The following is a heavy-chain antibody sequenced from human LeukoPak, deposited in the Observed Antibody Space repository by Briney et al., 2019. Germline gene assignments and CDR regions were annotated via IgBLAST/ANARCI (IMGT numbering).Heavy chain of an antibody. CDR2: ISSSSSYI. J-gene: IGHJ4*02. D-gene: IGHD3-16*02. V-gene: IGHV3-21*01. CDR1: GFTFSSYE. Sequence: GGSLRLSCAASGFTFSSYEMNWVRQAPGKGLEWVSSISSSSSYIYYADSVKGRFTISRDNAKNSLYLQMNSLRAEDTAVYYCARGLRDNGYYDYVWGSYRYKGPDYWGQGTLVTVSS. CDR3: ARGLRDNGYYDYVWGSYRYKGPDY.